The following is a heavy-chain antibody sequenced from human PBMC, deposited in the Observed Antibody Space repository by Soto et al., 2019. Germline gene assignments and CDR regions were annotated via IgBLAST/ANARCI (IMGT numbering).Heavy chain of an antibody. CDR2: IWYDGSNQ. V-gene: IGHV3-33*01. CDR1: GFTFSTYG. CDR3: ARDLGAFNYGSAYFDY. J-gene: IGHJ4*02. Sequence: PGGSLRLSCAPSGFTFSTYGMHWVRQAPGQGLEWVAVIWYDGSNQYYADSVKGRFTLSRDNSKNVLYLQMNSLRAEDTAVYYCARDLGAFNYGSAYFDYWGQGTPVTVSS. D-gene: IGHD3-10*01.